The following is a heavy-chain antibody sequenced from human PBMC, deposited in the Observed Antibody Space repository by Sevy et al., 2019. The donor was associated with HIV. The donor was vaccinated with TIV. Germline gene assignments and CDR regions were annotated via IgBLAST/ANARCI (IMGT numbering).Heavy chain of an antibody. D-gene: IGHD2-15*01. J-gene: IGHJ4*02. V-gene: IGHV3-7*03. CDR3: AREVGGAGSF. CDR1: GFTFSNYW. CDR2: INQDASKK. Sequence: GGSLRLSCAASGFTFSNYWMHWVRKAPGKGPEWVANINQDASKKYYLDSVKGRFTISRDNAENSLYLQMNSLRPEDTAVYYCAREVGGAGSFWGQGTLVTVSS.